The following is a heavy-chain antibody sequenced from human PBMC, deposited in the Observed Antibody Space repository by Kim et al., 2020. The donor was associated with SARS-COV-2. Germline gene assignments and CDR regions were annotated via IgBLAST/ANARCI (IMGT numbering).Heavy chain of an antibody. J-gene: IGHJ6*02. V-gene: IGHV3-9*01. CDR3: AKAPLTYYFYGMDV. D-gene: IGHD3-9*01. CDR2: ISWNSGSI. Sequence: GGSLRLSCAASGFTFDEYAMHWVRQVPGKGLEWVSGISWNSGSIGYADSVKGRFTISRDNAKKSLYLQMNSLRVEDTALYYCAKAPLTYYFYGMDVWGQG. CDR1: GFTFDEYA.